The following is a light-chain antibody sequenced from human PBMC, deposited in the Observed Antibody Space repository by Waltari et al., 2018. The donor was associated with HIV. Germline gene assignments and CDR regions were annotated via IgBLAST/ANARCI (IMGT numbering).Light chain of an antibody. CDR3: QSYDNSLNAVV. V-gene: IGLV1-40*01. Sequence: QSVLPQPPSVSGAPGQRVIISCTGSSSHIGARADVHWYQQRPGALPKVLIYGNTNRPSGVPDRFSGSKSGASASLAIAGLQTDDEADYYCQSYDNSLNAVVFGGGTRLTVL. J-gene: IGLJ2*01. CDR2: GNT. CDR1: SSHIGARAD.